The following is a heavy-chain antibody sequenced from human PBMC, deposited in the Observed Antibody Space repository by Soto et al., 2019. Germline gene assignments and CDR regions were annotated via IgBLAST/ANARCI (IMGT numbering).Heavy chain of an antibody. CDR1: GFTFSSYS. CDR3: ATTGTPSAEDSYGPSYGMDV. V-gene: IGHV3-48*02. D-gene: IGHD5-18*01. Sequence: GGSLRLSCAASGFTFSSYSMNWVRQAPGKVLEWVSYISSSSSTIYYADSVKGRFTISRDNAKNSLYLQMNSLRDEDTAVYYCATTGTPSAEDSYGPSYGMDVWGQGTTVTVSS. J-gene: IGHJ6*02. CDR2: ISSSSSTI.